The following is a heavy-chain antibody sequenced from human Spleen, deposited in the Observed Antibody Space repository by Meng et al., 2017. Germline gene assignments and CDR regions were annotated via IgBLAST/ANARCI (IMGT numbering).Heavy chain of an antibody. Sequence: QVQLVQSGAEVKKPGASVKVSCKASGYTFINYGVVWVRRAPGQGPEWMGWISVYDGNTHYAQRLQDRVTMTTDTSTSTAYMELRSLRSEDTAIYYCARDLNGDRGIYFDYWGQGTLVTVSS. CDR1: GYTFINYG. J-gene: IGHJ4*02. V-gene: IGHV1-18*01. CDR2: ISVYDGNT. D-gene: IGHD3-10*01. CDR3: ARDLNGDRGIYFDY.